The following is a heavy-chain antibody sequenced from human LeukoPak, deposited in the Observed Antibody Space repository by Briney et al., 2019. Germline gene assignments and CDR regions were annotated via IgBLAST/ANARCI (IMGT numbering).Heavy chain of an antibody. CDR1: GYTFTSYG. V-gene: IGHV1-18*01. CDR3: AREPNLYGMVRGVMEY. D-gene: IGHD3-10*01. Sequence: GASVKVSCKASGYTFTSYGISWVRQAPGQGLEWMGWISAYNGNTNYAQKLQGRVTMTTDTSTSTAYMELRSLRSDDTAVYYCAREPNLYGMVRGVMEYWGQGTLVTVSS. CDR2: ISAYNGNT. J-gene: IGHJ4*02.